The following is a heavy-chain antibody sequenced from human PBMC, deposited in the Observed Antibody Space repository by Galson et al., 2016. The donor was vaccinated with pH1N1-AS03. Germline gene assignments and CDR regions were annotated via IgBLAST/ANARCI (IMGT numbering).Heavy chain of an antibody. J-gene: IGHJ4*02. Sequence: LSLTCNVSGGSISSYYWSWIRQPPGKRLEWIGYIYYSGSTKYNPSLKSRVTISVDTPKNRFSLKLPSVTAADTAVYYCARPRGESSSWYPFDHWGQGTLVTVSS. D-gene: IGHD6-13*01. CDR1: GGSISSYY. CDR2: IYYSGST. V-gene: IGHV4-59*08. CDR3: ARPRGESSSWYPFDH.